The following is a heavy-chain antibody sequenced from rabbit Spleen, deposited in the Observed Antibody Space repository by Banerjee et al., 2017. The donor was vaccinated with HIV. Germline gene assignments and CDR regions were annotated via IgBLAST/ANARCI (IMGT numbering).Heavy chain of an antibody. CDR3: ARDLPEIVGWNFGF. CDR2: IATITGKT. Sequence: QEQLEESGGRLVQPGGSLTLSCKASGFTLSNFWLNWVRQAPGKGLEWIGIIATITGKTFYATWAKGRFTISRASSTTVFLQVTRLTVADTATYFCARDLPEIVGWNFGFWGQGTLVTVS. J-gene: IGHJ3*01. D-gene: IGHD1-1*01. CDR1: GFTLSNFW. V-gene: IGHV1S45*01.